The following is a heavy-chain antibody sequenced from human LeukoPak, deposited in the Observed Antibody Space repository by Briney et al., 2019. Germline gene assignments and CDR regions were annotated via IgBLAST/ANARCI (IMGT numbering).Heavy chain of an antibody. Sequence: GGSLRLSCAASGFSVSSNYMSWVRQAPGKGLEWVSVIYSGANANFADSVEGRFTISRDNAKNSVYLQMNSLRAEDMAVYYCARHDCSGGDCYSVDYWGQGTLVTVSS. CDR2: IYSGANA. CDR1: GFSVSSNY. J-gene: IGHJ4*02. D-gene: IGHD2-21*02. V-gene: IGHV3-53*01. CDR3: ARHDCSGGDCYSVDY.